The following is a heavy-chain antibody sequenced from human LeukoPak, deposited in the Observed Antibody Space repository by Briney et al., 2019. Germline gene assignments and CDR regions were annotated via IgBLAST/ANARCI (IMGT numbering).Heavy chain of an antibody. V-gene: IGHV3-30*18. CDR1: GFTFSTYS. CDR2: ISYDGSNK. D-gene: IGHD2-2*01. CDR3: AKGAAAQGSFDY. Sequence: GGSLRLSCTASGFTFSTYSMNWVRQAPGKGLEWVALISYDGSNKYYVDSVKGRFTISRDNSKNTVFLQMNSLRVEDTAVYYCAKGAAAQGSFDYWGQGTLVTVSS. J-gene: IGHJ4*02.